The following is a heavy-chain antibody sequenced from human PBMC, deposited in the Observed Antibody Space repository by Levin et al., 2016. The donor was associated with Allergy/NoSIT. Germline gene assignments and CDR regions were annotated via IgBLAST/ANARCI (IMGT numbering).Heavy chain of an antibody. CDR2: INTYNGNT. J-gene: IGHJ4*02. CDR3: ARDRVWFGELSN. V-gene: IGHV1-18*01. D-gene: IGHD3-10*01. Sequence: WVRQAPGQGLEWMGWINTYNGNTNYAQRFQGRVTMTTDISTTTAYMELRSLRFDDTAVYYCARDRVWFGELSNWGQGTLVTVSS.